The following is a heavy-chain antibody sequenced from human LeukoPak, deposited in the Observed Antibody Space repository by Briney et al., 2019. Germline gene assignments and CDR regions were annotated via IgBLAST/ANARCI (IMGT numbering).Heavy chain of an antibody. Sequence: PSETLSLTCTVSGGSISSYYWSWIRQPPGKGLEWIGYIYYSGSTNYNPSLKSRVTISVDTSKNQFSLKLSSVTAADTAVYYCARGPLGAVTPPLYFRHWGQGTLVTVSS. CDR2: IYYSGST. CDR1: GGSISSYY. J-gene: IGHJ1*01. D-gene: IGHD2-21*02. CDR3: ARGPLGAVTPPLYFRH. V-gene: IGHV4-59*08.